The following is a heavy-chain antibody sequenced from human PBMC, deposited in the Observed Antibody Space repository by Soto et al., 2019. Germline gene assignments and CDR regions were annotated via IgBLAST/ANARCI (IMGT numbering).Heavy chain of an antibody. CDR3: ATGNRNSEALDY. CDR1: GYTLTELS. CDR2: FDPEDGET. D-gene: IGHD5-18*01. Sequence: ASVKVSCKVSGYTLTELSMHWVRQAPGKGLEWMGGFDPEDGETIYAQKFQGRVTMTEDTSTDTAYMELSSLRSEDTAVYYCATGNRNSEALDYWGQGTLVTVYS. J-gene: IGHJ4*02. V-gene: IGHV1-24*01.